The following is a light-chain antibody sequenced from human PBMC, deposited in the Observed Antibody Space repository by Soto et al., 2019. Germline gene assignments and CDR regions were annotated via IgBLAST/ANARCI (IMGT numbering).Light chain of an antibody. Sequence: QSALTQPRAASGSPGQSVTISCTGTKNDIGVYEIVSWYQHHPGKAPRLIIFEVVRRPSGVPDRFSGSKSGNTASLTVSGLQAADEADYFCKSYAGSNTYVFGSGTKVTVL. J-gene: IGLJ1*01. CDR2: EVV. V-gene: IGLV2-8*01. CDR3: KSYAGSNTYV. CDR1: KNDIGVYEI.